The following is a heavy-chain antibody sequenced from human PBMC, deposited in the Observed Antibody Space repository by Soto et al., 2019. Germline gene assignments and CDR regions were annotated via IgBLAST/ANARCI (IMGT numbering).Heavy chain of an antibody. J-gene: IGHJ3*02. CDR1: GYTFTSYY. CDR3: ARGAPDYSSVWSPPHAFDI. CDR2: INPSGGST. V-gene: IGHV1-46*01. D-gene: IGHD6-19*01. Sequence: ASVKVSCTASGYTFTSYYMHWVRQAPGQGLEWMGIINPSGGSTSYAQKFQGRVTMTRDTSTSTVYMELSSLRSEDTAVYYGARGAPDYSSVWSPPHAFDIWGQGTMVTVSS.